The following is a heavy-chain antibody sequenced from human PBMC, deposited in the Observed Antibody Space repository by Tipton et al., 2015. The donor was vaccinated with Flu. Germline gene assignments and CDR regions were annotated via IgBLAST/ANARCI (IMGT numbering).Heavy chain of an antibody. CDR3: ARANSALVTNHYYGLDV. Sequence: TLSLTCTVSGGSITTENYHWTWIRQPAGKGLEWIGRIHTTGSTNYSPSLRSRVTVSVDTSKSQFSLKVTSVTAADTAVYYCARANSALVTNHYYGLDVWGQGTPVTASS. J-gene: IGHJ6*02. D-gene: IGHD5-18*01. CDR1: GGSITTENYH. V-gene: IGHV4-61*02. CDR2: IHTTGST.